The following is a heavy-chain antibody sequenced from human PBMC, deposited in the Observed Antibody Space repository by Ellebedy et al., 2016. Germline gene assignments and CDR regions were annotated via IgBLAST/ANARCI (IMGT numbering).Heavy chain of an antibody. J-gene: IGHJ4*02. Sequence: ASVKVSCKASGGTFSSHAFSWVRQAPGQGLEWMGRIIPILGIPNYAQKFQGRVTITADTSTGTAYMELSSLTSDDTAVYYCARGEEVPHYWGQGTLVTVSS. V-gene: IGHV1-69*10. CDR1: GGTFSSHA. CDR2: IIPILGIP. D-gene: IGHD3-16*01. CDR3: ARGEEVPHY.